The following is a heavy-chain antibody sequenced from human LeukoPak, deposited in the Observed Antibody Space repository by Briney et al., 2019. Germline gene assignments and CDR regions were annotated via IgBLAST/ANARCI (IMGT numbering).Heavy chain of an antibody. CDR2: MNPNSGNT. CDR3: ARARGTYGSGSDYNRWFDP. J-gene: IGHJ5*02. D-gene: IGHD3-10*01. V-gene: IGHV1-8*01. Sequence: ASVKVSCKASGYTFTSYDINWVRQATGQGLEWMGWMNPNSGNTGYAQKFQGRVTMTRNTSISTAYMELSSLRSDDTAVYYCARARGTYGSGSDYNRWFDPWGQGTLVTVSS. CDR1: GYTFTSYD.